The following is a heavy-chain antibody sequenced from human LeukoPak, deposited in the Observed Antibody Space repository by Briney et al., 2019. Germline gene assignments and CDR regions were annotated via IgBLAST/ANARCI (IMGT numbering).Heavy chain of an antibody. CDR1: GFTFSNYA. D-gene: IGHD2-2*01. CDR3: ARTVTVPAMRWFFYY. Sequence: GGSLRLSCAASGFTFSNYALSWVRQAPGKGLEWVSTFSESGGNTYYADSVKGRFTISRDNSKNTLYLQMNSLRAEDTAVYYCARTVTVPAMRWFFYYWGQGTLVTVSS. CDR2: FSESGGNT. J-gene: IGHJ4*02. V-gene: IGHV3-23*01.